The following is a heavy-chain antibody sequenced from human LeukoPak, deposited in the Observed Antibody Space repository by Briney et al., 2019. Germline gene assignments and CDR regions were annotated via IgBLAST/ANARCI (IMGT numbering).Heavy chain of an antibody. D-gene: IGHD2-2*02. CDR3: ASHQPVVPAAIPHGGDYYYMDV. V-gene: IGHV3-21*01. CDR2: ISSSSRYI. J-gene: IGHJ6*03. Sequence: NPGGSLRLSCAASGFTFSSYSMNWVRQAPGKGLEWVSSISSSSRYIYYTDSVKGRFTISRDNAKNSLYLQMNSLRAEDTAVYYCASHQPVVPAAIPHGGDYYYMDVWGKGTTVTVSS. CDR1: GFTFSSYS.